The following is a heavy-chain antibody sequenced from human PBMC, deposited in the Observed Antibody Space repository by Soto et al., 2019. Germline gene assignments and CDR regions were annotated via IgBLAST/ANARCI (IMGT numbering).Heavy chain of an antibody. CDR1: GFTFSSYA. Sequence: GGSLRLSCAGSGFTFSSYAMSWVRQAPGKGLAWVSAISGSGGSTYYADSVKGRFTISRDNSKNTLYLQMNSLRAKDTALYYCAKVPVGATGRFDYWGQGTLVTVSS. D-gene: IGHD1-26*01. CDR3: AKVPVGATGRFDY. J-gene: IGHJ4*02. V-gene: IGHV3-23*01. CDR2: ISGSGGST.